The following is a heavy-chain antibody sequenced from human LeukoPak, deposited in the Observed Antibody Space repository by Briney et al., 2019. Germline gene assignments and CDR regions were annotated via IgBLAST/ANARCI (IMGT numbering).Heavy chain of an antibody. CDR2: INHSGST. V-gene: IGHV4-38-2*02. Sequence: SETLSLTCTVSGYSISSGYYWSWIRQPPGKGLEWIGEINHSGSTNYNPSLKSRVTISVDTSKNQFSLRLSSVTAADTAVYYCAKHQESMIRGVLYHMDVWGKGTTVSISS. J-gene: IGHJ6*03. CDR1: GYSISSGYY. CDR3: AKHQESMIRGVLYHMDV. D-gene: IGHD3-10*01.